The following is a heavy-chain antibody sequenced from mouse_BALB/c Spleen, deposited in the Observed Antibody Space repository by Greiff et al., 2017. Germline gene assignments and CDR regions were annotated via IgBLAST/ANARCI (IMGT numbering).Heavy chain of an antibody. J-gene: IGHJ2*01. Sequence: QVQLQQSGAELARPRASVKLSCKASGYTFTSYWMQWVKQRPGQGLEWIGAIYPGDGDTRYTQKFKGKATLTADKSSSTAYMQLSSLASEDSAVYYCAREGTGTFDYWGQGTTLTVSS. CDR1: GYTFTSYW. D-gene: IGHD4-1*01. CDR3: AREGTGTFDY. CDR2: IYPGDGDT. V-gene: IGHV1-87*01.